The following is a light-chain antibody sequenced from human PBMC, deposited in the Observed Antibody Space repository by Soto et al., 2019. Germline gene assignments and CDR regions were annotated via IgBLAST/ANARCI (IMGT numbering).Light chain of an antibody. CDR2: GTS. Sequence: EIVLTQSPGIMYLSPGERATLSCRASQTVGRSFLAWYQQKPGQSPRLLIFGTSIRATGTPDRFSGGGSGADFTLTISRLDPEDFAVYYCEYYGTSITFGGGTKVEIK. CDR1: QTVGRSF. J-gene: IGKJ4*01. V-gene: IGKV3-20*01. CDR3: EYYGTSIT.